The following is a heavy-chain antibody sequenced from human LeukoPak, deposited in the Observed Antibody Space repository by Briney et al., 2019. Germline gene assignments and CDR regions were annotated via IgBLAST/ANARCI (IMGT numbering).Heavy chain of an antibody. CDR1: GGTFSSYT. V-gene: IGHV1-69*04. Sequence: ASVKVSCKASGGTFSSYTISWVRQAPGQGLEWMGRIIPILGIANYAQKFQGRVTITADKSTSTAYMELSSLRPEDTAVYYCARDHGYYYDSSGHYYFDYWGQGTLVTVSS. CDR3: ARDHGYYYDSSGHYYFDY. D-gene: IGHD3-22*01. J-gene: IGHJ4*02. CDR2: IIPILGIA.